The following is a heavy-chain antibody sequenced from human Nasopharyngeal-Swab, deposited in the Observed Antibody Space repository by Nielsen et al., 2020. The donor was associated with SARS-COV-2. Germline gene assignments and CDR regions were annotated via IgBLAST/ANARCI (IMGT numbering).Heavy chain of an antibody. CDR1: GFTFDDYA. CDR3: AKLGSGSYPFDY. V-gene: IGHV3-9*01. D-gene: IGHD1-26*01. Sequence: GGSLRLSCAASGFTFDDYAMHWVRQAPGKGLEWVSGISWNSGSIGYADSVKGRFTISRDNAKNSLYLQMNSLRAEDTALYYCAKLGSGSYPFDYWAREPWSPSPQ. J-gene: IGHJ4*02. CDR2: ISWNSGSI.